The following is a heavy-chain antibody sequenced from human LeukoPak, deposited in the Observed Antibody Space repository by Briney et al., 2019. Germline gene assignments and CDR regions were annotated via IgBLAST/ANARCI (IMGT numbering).Heavy chain of an antibody. CDR2: MNPNSGNT. CDR1: GYTFTSYD. CDR3: ARRVTYYDIFTGYLYFFDY. Sequence: GASVTVSCKSSGYTFTSYDINWVRQATGQGLEWMAWMNPNSGNTGYAQKFQGRVILTRNASISTAYISLSSLRSEDTAVYYCARRVTYYDIFTGYLYFFDYGGQGTLVTVSS. D-gene: IGHD3-9*01. V-gene: IGHV1-8*03. J-gene: IGHJ4*02.